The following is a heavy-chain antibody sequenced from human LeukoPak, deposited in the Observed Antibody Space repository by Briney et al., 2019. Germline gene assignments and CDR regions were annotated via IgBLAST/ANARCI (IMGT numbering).Heavy chain of an antibody. CDR3: AKSSRYGTGWYGKIDY. J-gene: IGHJ4*02. CDR2: IRFTGSYI. D-gene: IGHD6-19*01. CDR1: GFTFSSYS. Sequence: GGSLRLSCAASGFTFSSYSMNWVRQAPGRGLEWVSSIRFTGSYIYYADSVKGRFTISRDNSKNTLYLQMDSLRADDTAVYYCAKSSRYGTGWYGKIDYWGQGTLVTVSS. V-gene: IGHV3-21*04.